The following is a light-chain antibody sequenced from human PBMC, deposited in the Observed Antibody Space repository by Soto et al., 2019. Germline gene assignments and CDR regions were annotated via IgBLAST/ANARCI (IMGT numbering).Light chain of an antibody. Sequence: EIVMTQSPATLSVSPGERITLSCRASQSVSGNLAWYQQKPGQAPRLLIYGASSRATGIPDRFSGSGSGTDFTLTISRLEPEDFAVYYCQQYGSSLYTFGQGTKLEIK. J-gene: IGKJ2*01. CDR1: QSVSGN. CDR3: QQYGSSLYT. V-gene: IGKV3-20*01. CDR2: GAS.